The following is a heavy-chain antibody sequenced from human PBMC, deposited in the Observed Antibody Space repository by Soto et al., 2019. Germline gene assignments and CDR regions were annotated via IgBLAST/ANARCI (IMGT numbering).Heavy chain of an antibody. CDR2: IWYDGNTK. J-gene: IGHJ6*02. CDR1: GFTFNSYG. D-gene: IGHD6-19*01. Sequence: GGSMRLSCTASGFTFNSYGFNWVRQAPGKGLEWVAVIWYDGNTKYYADSVKGRFTISRDNLRSTVYLQMNSLTAEDTAVYYCARPLVAPVAGPYYYGMDVWGQGTTVTVSS. CDR3: ARPLVAPVAGPYYYGMDV. V-gene: IGHV3-33*01.